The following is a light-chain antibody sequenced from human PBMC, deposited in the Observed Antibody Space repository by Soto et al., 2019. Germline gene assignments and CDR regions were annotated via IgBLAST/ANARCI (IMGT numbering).Light chain of an antibody. CDR3: ESWDSDTRV. J-gene: IGLJ3*02. CDR1: SGHSTYN. V-gene: IGLV4-60*02. Sequence: QPVLTQSSSASASLGSSAKLTCTLSSGHSTYNIAWHQQQPGKAPRHLMKIERTGTYYRGSGVPDRFSGSSSGANRYLTIANLQFDDEADYYCESWDSDTRVFGGGTKLTVL. CDR2: IERTGTY.